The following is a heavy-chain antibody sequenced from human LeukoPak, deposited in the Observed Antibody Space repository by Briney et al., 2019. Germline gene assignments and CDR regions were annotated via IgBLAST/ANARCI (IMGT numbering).Heavy chain of an antibody. CDR3: ARVGRGELGMGY. CDR1: GYTLTSYD. Sequence: ASVKVSCKASGYTLTSYDINWVRQATGQGLEWMGWMNPNSGNTGYAQKFQGRVTITRNTSISTAYMELSSLRSEDTAVYYCARVGRGELGMGYWGQGTLVTVSS. CDR2: MNPNSGNT. D-gene: IGHD7-27*01. V-gene: IGHV1-8*03. J-gene: IGHJ4*02.